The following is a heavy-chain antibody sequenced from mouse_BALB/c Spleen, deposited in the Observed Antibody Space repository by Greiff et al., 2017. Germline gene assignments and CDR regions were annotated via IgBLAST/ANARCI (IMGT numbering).Heavy chain of an antibody. J-gene: IGHJ4*01. D-gene: IGHD2-2*01. CDR1: GFTFSSFG. CDR3: ARRIYYGSYAMDY. Sequence: EVHLVESGGGLVQPGGSRKLSCAASGFTFSSFGMHWVRQAPEKGLEWVAYISSGSSTIYYADTVKGRFTISRDNPKNTLFLQMTSLRSEDTAMYYCARRIYYGSYAMDYWGQGTSVTVSS. CDR2: ISSGSSTI. V-gene: IGHV5-17*02.